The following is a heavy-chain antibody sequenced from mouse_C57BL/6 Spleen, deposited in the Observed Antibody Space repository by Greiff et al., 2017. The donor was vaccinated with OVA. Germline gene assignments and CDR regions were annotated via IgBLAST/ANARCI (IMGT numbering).Heavy chain of an antibody. D-gene: IGHD2-2*01. Sequence: EVQLVESGAELVRPGASVKLSCTASGFNIKDYYMHWVKQRPEQGLEWIGRIDPEDGDTEYAPKFQGKATLTADTSSNTAYLQLSSLTAEDTAVYYCTTDVYAAWCAYWGQGTLVTVSA. V-gene: IGHV14-1*01. CDR3: TTDVYAAWCAY. CDR2: IDPEDGDT. J-gene: IGHJ3*01. CDR1: GFNIKDYY.